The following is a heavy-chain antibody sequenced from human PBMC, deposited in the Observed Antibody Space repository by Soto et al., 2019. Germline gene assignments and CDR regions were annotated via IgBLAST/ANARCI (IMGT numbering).Heavy chain of an antibody. CDR2: IYYSGST. CDR1: GGSISSYY. J-gene: IGHJ6*03. Sequence: TSETLSLTCTVSGGSISSYYWSWIRQPPGKGLEWIGYIYYSGSTNYNPSLKSRVTISVDTSKNQFSLKLSSVTAADTAVYYCARDSVKSIAAAGTYYYYMDVWGKGTTVTVSS. CDR3: ARDSVKSIAAAGTYYYYMDV. D-gene: IGHD6-13*01. V-gene: IGHV4-59*01.